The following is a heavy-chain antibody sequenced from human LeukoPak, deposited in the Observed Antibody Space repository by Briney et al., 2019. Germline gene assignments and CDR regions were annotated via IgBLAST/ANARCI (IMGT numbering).Heavy chain of an antibody. D-gene: IGHD3-3*01. CDR3: ARGPIEGITILDYGMDV. V-gene: IGHV1-46*01. CDR1: GYTFTSYY. CDR2: INPSGGST. J-gene: IGHJ6*02. Sequence: ASVKVSCKASGYTFTSYYMHWVRQAPGQGLEWMGIINPSGGSTSYTQKFQGRVTMTRDTSTSTVYMELSSLRSEDTAVYYCARGPIEGITILDYGMDVWGQGTTVTVS.